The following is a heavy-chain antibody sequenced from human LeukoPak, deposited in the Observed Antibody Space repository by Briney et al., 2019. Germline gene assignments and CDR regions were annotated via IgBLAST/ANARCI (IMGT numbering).Heavy chain of an antibody. J-gene: IGHJ4*02. D-gene: IGHD1-26*01. Sequence: SVKVSCKASGGTFSSYAISWVRQAPGQGLEWMGGIIPIFGTANYAQKFQGRVTMTEDTSTDTAYMELSSLRSEDTAVYYCATAPDSGSYWGQGTLVTVSS. V-gene: IGHV1-69*06. CDR3: ATAPDSGSY. CDR1: GGTFSSYA. CDR2: IIPIFGTA.